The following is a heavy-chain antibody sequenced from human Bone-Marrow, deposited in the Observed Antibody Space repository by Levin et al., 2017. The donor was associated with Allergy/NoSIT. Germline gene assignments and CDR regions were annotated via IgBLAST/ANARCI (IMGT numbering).Heavy chain of an antibody. CDR1: GFNFSTFG. D-gene: IGHD4-17*01. Sequence: GSLRLSCAASGFNFSTFGMHWVRQAPGKGLEWVAVISYDGSNKYYVDSMKGRFTISRDNSRNTLFLQMNSLRAEDTAVYYCAKEDYGDYVLDSWGQGTLLTV. J-gene: IGHJ4*02. CDR3: AKEDYGDYVLDS. V-gene: IGHV3-30*18. CDR2: ISYDGSNK.